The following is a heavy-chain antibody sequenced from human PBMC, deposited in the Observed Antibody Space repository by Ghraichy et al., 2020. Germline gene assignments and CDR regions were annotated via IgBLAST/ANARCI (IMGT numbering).Heavy chain of an antibody. Sequence: SETLSLTCAVSGGSISSGGYSWSWIRQPPGKGLEWIGYIYHSGSTYYNPSLKSRVTISVDRSKNQFSLKLSSVTAADTAVYYCARARYGDYGPYYFDYWGQGTLVTVSS. CDR3: ARARYGDYGPYYFDY. D-gene: IGHD4-17*01. V-gene: IGHV4-30-2*01. CDR2: IYHSGST. CDR1: GGSISSGGYS. J-gene: IGHJ4*02.